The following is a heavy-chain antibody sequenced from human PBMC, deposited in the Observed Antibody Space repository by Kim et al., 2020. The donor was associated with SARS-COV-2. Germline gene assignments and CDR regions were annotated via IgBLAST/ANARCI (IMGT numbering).Heavy chain of an antibody. CDR3: ARGHGYLEWPFMDV. J-gene: IGHJ6*02. D-gene: IGHD3-3*01. Sequence: SETLSLTCTVSGGSISSYYWSWIRQPPGKGLEWIGYIYYSGSTNYNPSLKSRVTISVDTSKNQFSLKLSSVTAADTAVYYCARGHGYLEWPFMDVWGQGTTVTVSS. CDR2: IYYSGST. V-gene: IGHV4-59*13. CDR1: GGSISSYY.